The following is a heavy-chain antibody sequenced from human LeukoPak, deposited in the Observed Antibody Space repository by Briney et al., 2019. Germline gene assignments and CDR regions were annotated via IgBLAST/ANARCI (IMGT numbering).Heavy chain of an antibody. D-gene: IGHD5-12*01. CDR1: GGSISGHY. V-gene: IGHV4-59*11. J-gene: IGHJ6*02. CDR3: ARDRYSGYDNYYYYDMDV. CDR2: IYHSGST. Sequence: SETLSLTCTVSGGSISGHYWSWIRQPPGKGLEWIGYIYHSGSTNYNPSLKSRVTISVDTSKNQFSLKLSSVTAADTAVYYCARDRYSGYDNYYYYDMDVWGQGTTVTVSS.